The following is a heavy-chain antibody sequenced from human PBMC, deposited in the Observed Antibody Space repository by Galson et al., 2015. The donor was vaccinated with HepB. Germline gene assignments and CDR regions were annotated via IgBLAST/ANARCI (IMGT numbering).Heavy chain of an antibody. CDR1: GNTFSGFS. D-gene: IGHD6-13*01. Sequence: SVKVSCKASGNTFSGFSIAWVRQAPGQGLEWMGGIIPNFGTANYAQKFKGRSAITVDESARTAYLELRSLTSEDTATYYCASPRGSHWVYFDYWGQGTLVTVSS. CDR3: ASPRGSHWVYFDY. J-gene: IGHJ4*02. V-gene: IGHV1-69*13. CDR2: IIPNFGTA.